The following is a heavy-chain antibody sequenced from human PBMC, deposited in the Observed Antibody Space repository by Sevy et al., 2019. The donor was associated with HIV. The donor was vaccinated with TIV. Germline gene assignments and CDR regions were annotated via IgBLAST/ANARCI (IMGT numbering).Heavy chain of an antibody. CDR2: SRKKANSYST. Sequence: GGSLRLSCAASGFTFSDHYMDWVRQAPGKGLEWVGPSRKKANSYSTEYAASVKGRFTISRDDSKNSLYLHMNSLKTEDTAVYYCVRLSYTSSWNFDYWGQGTLVTVSS. J-gene: IGHJ4*02. CDR3: VRLSYTSSWNFDY. V-gene: IGHV3-72*01. CDR1: GFTFSDHY. D-gene: IGHD6-13*01.